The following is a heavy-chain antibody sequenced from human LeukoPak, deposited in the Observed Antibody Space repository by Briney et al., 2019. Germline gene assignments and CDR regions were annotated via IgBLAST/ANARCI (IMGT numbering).Heavy chain of an antibody. CDR3: ARRDDWYNWFDP. Sequence: SETLSLTCTVSGGSISSSSYYWGWIRQPPGKGLEWIGSIYYSGSTYYNPSLKSRVTISVDTSKNQFSLKLSSVTAADTAVYYCARRDDWYNWFDPWGQGTLVTVSS. D-gene: IGHD3-9*01. CDR1: GGSISSSSYY. J-gene: IGHJ5*02. V-gene: IGHV4-39*01. CDR2: IYYSGST.